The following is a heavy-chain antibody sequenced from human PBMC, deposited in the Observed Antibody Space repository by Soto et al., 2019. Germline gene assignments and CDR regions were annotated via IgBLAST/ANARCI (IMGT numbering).Heavy chain of an antibody. V-gene: IGHV4-39*01. J-gene: IGHJ4*02. D-gene: IGHD3-16*01. Sequence: TSETLSLTCSVSGDSISNSRFYWAWIRQPPGEGLEWIGSIYHTGNAYYNPSLKSRVTIFVDTSKNQFSLKLTSVTAADTAVYYCARRYGGNFDYWGQGTLVTVSS. CDR1: GDSISNSRFY. CDR2: IYHTGNA. CDR3: ARRYGGNFDY.